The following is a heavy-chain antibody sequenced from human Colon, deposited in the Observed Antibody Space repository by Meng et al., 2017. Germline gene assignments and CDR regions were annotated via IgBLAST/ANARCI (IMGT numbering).Heavy chain of an antibody. D-gene: IGHD1-1*01. Sequence: GPLRLSCSVSGGSISSSTHYWVWIRQPPGKGLEWIGSISYSGGTDYNPSLKSRVTISVDTSKNLFSLKLSSVTAADTAVYYCVRKTTGTMLEYWGQGTLVTVSS. CDR3: VRKTTGTMLEY. J-gene: IGHJ4*02. CDR2: ISYSGGT. CDR1: GGSISSSTHY. V-gene: IGHV4-39*07.